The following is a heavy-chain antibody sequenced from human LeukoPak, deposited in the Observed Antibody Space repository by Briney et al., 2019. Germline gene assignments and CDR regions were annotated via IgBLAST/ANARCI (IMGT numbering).Heavy chain of an antibody. CDR2: VHITRGT. D-gene: IGHD4-17*01. V-gene: IGHV4-4*07. CDR1: GGSISSHY. J-gene: IGHJ4*02. CDR3: ARDYGDYPNYFDY. Sequence: SETLSLTCSVSGGSISSHYWSWIRQPAGKGLEWIGRVHITRGTNYNPSLKSRVTMSVDTSKNQFSLKLSSVTAADTAVYYCARDYGDYPNYFDYWGQGTLVTVSS.